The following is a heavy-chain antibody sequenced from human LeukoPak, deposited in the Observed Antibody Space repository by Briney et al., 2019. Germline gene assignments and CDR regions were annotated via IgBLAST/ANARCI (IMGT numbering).Heavy chain of an antibody. J-gene: IGHJ4*02. Sequence: SETLSLTCTVSGGSISSYYWSWIRQPAGKGLEWIGRIYISGSTNYNPSLKSRVTMSVDTSKKQFSLKLSSVTAADTAVYYCARGAVWFGELRYFDYWGQGTLVTVSS. V-gene: IGHV4-4*07. CDR2: IYISGST. D-gene: IGHD3-10*01. CDR3: ARGAVWFGELRYFDY. CDR1: GGSISSYY.